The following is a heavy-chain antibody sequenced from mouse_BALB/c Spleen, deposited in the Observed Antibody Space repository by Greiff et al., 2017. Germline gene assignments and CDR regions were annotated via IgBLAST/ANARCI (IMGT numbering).Heavy chain of an antibody. CDR2: IRNKANGYTT. CDR3: ARDPTIYYYGSSYGYFDV. Sequence: EVKLVESGGGLVQPGGSLRLSCATSGFTFTDYYMSWVRQPPGKALEWLGFIRNKANGYTTEYSASVKGRFTISRDNSQSILYLQMNTLRAEDSATYYCARDPTIYYYGSSYGYFDVWGAGTTVTVSS. D-gene: IGHD1-1*01. J-gene: IGHJ1*01. CDR1: GFTFTDYY. V-gene: IGHV7-3*02.